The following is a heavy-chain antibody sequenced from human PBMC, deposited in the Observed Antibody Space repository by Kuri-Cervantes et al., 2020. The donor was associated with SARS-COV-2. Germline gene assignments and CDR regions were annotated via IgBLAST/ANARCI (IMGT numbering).Heavy chain of an antibody. CDR2: ISDSGATT. CDR3: AKGRRSTYYSSVDY. CDR1: GFTFGDYA. V-gene: IGHV3-23*01. J-gene: IGHJ4*02. Sequence: GESLKISCTASGFTFGDYAMSWVRQAPGKGLEWVSTISDSGATTHYADSVKGRFTISRDNSKNTLYLHMNSLRVDDTAVYYCAKGRRSTYYSSVDYCGQGTLVTVSS. D-gene: IGHD2-2*02.